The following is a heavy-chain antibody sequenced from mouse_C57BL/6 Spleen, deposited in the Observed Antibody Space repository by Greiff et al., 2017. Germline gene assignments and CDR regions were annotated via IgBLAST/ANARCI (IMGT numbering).Heavy chain of an antibody. D-gene: IGHD2-2*01. CDR1: GYTFTSYW. CDR3: ARGYGYDVWYFDV. CDR2: IDPSDSET. Sequence: VQLQQPGAELVRPGSSVKLSCKASGYTFTSYWMHWVKQRPIQGLEWIGNIDPSDSETHYNQKFKDKATLTVDKSTSTAYMQLSSLTPEDSAVYFCARGYGYDVWYFDVWGTGTTVTVSS. J-gene: IGHJ1*03. V-gene: IGHV1-52*01.